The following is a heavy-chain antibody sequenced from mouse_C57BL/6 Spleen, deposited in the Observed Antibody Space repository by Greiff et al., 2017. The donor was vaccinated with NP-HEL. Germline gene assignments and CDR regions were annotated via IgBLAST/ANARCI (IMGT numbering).Heavy chain of an antibody. V-gene: IGHV5S21*01. CDR2: ISSGGDYI. CDR3: TRDGITTALMDY. J-gene: IGHJ4*01. CDR1: GFTFSSYA. Sequence: VMLVESGEGLVKPGGSLKLSCAASGFTFSSYAMSWVRQTPEKRLEWVAYISSGGDYIYYADTVKGRYTISRDNARNTLYLQMSSLKSEDTAMYYCTRDGITTALMDYWGQGTSVTVSS. D-gene: IGHD1-2*01.